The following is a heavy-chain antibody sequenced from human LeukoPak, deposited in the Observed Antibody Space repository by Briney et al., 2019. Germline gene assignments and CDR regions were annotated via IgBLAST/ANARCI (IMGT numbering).Heavy chain of an antibody. CDR3: ARALYMITFGGVIVAFDY. Sequence: SETLFLTCAVYGGSLSGYYWSWIRQPPGKGLEWIGEINHSGSTNYNPSLKSRVTISVDTSKSQFSLKLSSVTAADTAVYYCARALYMITFGGVIVAFDYWGQGTLVTVSS. CDR1: GGSLSGYY. D-gene: IGHD3-16*02. J-gene: IGHJ4*02. V-gene: IGHV4-34*01. CDR2: INHSGST.